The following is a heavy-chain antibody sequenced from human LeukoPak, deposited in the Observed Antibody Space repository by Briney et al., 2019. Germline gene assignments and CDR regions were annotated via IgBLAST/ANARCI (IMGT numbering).Heavy chain of an antibody. V-gene: IGHV1-69*13. Sequence: VASVNVSCKASGGTFSSYAISWVRQAPGQGLEWMGGIIPIFGTANYAQKFQGRVTISADESTSTAYMELSSLRSEDTAVYYCARDRVVYAIEGFDPWGQGTLVTVSS. J-gene: IGHJ5*02. CDR2: IIPIFGTA. D-gene: IGHD2-8*02. CDR3: ARDRVVYAIEGFDP. CDR1: GGTFSSYA.